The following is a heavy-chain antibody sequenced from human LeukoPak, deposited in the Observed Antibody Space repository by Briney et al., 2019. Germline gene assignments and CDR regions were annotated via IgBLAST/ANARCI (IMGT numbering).Heavy chain of an antibody. CDR1: GGSISSGGYY. D-gene: IGHD2-21*02. CDR3: ARVDCGGDCYISY. V-gene: IGHV4-31*03. CDR2: IYYSGST. J-gene: IGHJ4*02. Sequence: SETLSLTCTVSGGSISSGGYYWSWIRQHPGKGLEWIGYIYYSGSTYYNPSLKSRVTISVDTSKNQFSLKLSSVTAADTAVYYCARVDCGGDCYISYWGQGTLVTVSS.